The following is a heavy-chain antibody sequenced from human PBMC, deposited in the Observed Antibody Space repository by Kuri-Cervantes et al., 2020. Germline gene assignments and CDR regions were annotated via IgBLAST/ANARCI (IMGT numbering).Heavy chain of an antibody. CDR2: ISHSGTI. D-gene: IGHD2-8*02. CDR1: GGSFSDYY. CDR3: ATRQDTGGPYFDC. Sequence: SETLSLTCAVYGGSFSDYYWNWIRQSPGKGLEWIGIISHSGTIDYNPSLKSRVNISLDTSRNHFSLNLRSVTAADTAIYYCATRQDTGGPYFDCWGQGTQVTVSS. J-gene: IGHJ4*02. V-gene: IGHV4-34*01.